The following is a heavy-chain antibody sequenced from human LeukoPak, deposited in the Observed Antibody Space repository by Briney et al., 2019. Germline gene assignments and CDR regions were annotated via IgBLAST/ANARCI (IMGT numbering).Heavy chain of an antibody. CDR1: GGSISSSSYY. J-gene: IGHJ4*02. D-gene: IGHD3-22*01. Sequence: SETLSLTCTVSGGSISSSSYYWGWIRQPPGKGLEWIGSIYYSGSTYYNPSLKSRVTISVDTSKNQFSLKLSSVTAADTAVYYCAGNEYYYDSSGYSSDYWGQGTPVTVSS. CDR3: AGNEYYYDSSGYSSDY. V-gene: IGHV4-39*01. CDR2: IYYSGST.